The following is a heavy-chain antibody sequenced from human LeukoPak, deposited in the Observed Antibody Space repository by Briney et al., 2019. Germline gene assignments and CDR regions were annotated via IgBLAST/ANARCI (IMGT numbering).Heavy chain of an antibody. D-gene: IGHD6-19*01. CDR1: GFTFSSYA. Sequence: PGGSLRLSCAASGFTFSSYAMSWVRQAPGKGLEWVSAISGSGGSTYYADSVKGRFTISRDNSKNTLYLQMSSLRAEDTAVYYCAKDTQWLVLLGPSDYWGQGTLVTVSS. CDR2: ISGSGGST. J-gene: IGHJ4*02. CDR3: AKDTQWLVLLGPSDY. V-gene: IGHV3-23*01.